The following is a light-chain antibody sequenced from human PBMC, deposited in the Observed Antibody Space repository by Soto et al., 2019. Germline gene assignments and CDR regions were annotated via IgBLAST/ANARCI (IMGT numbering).Light chain of an antibody. CDR1: QSVDSKY. J-gene: IGKJ2*01. Sequence: EIVLTQSPGTLSSSPGERVPLSCRASQSVDSKYLAWYQQKPGQAPRLIMYGASSRVTGIPDRFSGSGSGTDFTLAISRLEPEDFGVYYCQRYGASPPYVFGQGTKLLIK. CDR3: QRYGASPPYV. CDR2: GAS. V-gene: IGKV3-20*01.